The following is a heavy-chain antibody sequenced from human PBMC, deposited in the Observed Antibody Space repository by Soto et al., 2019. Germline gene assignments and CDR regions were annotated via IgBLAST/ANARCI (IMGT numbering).Heavy chain of an antibody. D-gene: IGHD6-13*01. V-gene: IGHV3-30*18. CDR3: AQEVVTAAGLGYGMDV. J-gene: IGHJ6*01. CDR1: GFTFSFYG. Sequence: PWGCPPVSCVSSGFTFSFYGMHWVRQAPGKVLEWVAVIAYDGSNKYYGDSVRGRFTISRDNFKNTLYLQINSLRAEDTAVYYCAQEVVTAAGLGYGMDVWGQGTTVTVSS. CDR2: IAYDGSNK.